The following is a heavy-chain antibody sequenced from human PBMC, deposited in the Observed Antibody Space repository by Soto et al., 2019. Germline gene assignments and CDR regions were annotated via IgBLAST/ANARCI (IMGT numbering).Heavy chain of an antibody. CDR3: VRDNGGMDV. CDR1: VITFVSYD. D-gene: IGHD2-8*01. J-gene: IGHJ6*02. Sequence: XLSCVASVITFVSYDMNWVRQAPGKGLEWVARVGGSGGSIYYADSVRGRFTISRDKAKNTFYLQMNSLRAADTAVYYCVRDNGGMDVYGQGTTVTVSS. V-gene: IGHV3-48*03. CDR2: VGGSGGSI.